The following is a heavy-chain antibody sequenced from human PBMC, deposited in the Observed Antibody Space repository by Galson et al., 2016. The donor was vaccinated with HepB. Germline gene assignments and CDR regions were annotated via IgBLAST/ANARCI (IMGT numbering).Heavy chain of an antibody. V-gene: IGHV1-69*10. CDR3: ARGGHESSGYFYEDYYFYIMDV. J-gene: IGHJ6*02. CDR2: VIPAYAVS. D-gene: IGHD3-22*01. CDR1: GGTFNPYS. Sequence: SVKVSCKASGGTFNPYSLSWVRQAPGQGLEWMGAVIPAYAVSNYAQKFQGRVTITADKFTNTAYMELRSLTSEDTAVYDCARGGHESSGYFYEDYYFYIMDVWGQGTPVTVPS.